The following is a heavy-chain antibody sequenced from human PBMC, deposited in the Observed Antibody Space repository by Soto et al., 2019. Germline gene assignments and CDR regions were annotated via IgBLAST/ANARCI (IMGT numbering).Heavy chain of an antibody. V-gene: IGHV4-30-4*01. J-gene: IGHJ3*02. D-gene: IGHD3-10*01. CDR1: GGSISSGDYY. Sequence: SETLSLTCTVSGGSISSGDYYWSWIRQPPGKGLEWIAYIYYSGSTYYNPSLQSRITISVDTSKNQFSLRLSSVTAADTAVYYCARDPYYGSGTYSSAFDIWGQGTMVTV. CDR3: ARDPYYGSGTYSSAFDI. CDR2: IYYSGST.